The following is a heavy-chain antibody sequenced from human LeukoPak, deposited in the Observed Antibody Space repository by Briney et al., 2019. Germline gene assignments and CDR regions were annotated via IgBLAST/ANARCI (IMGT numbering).Heavy chain of an antibody. D-gene: IGHD3-10*01. V-gene: IGHV3-21*01. Sequence: GGSLRLSCAASGFTFSSYSMNWVRQAPGKGLEWVSSISSSSSYIYYADSVKGRFTISRDNAKNSLYLQMNSLRAEDTAVYYCARRLWFGELLVYYYYGMDVWGQGTTVTVSS. J-gene: IGHJ6*02. CDR3: ARRLWFGELLVYYYYGMDV. CDR2: ISSSSSYI. CDR1: GFTFSSYS.